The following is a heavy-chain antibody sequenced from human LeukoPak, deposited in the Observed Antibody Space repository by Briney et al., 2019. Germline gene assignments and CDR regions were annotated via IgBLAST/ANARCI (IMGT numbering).Heavy chain of an antibody. CDR1: GFTFSSYA. CDR2: ISWNSGSI. Sequence: PGGSLRLSCAASGFTFSSYAMSWVRQAPGKGLEWVSAISWNSGSIGYADSVKGRFTISRDNAKNSLYLQMNSLRAEDTAVYYCAKDPSQLEYSSSSDWFDPWGQGTLVTVSS. V-gene: IGHV3-23*01. CDR3: AKDPSQLEYSSSSDWFDP. D-gene: IGHD6-6*01. J-gene: IGHJ5*02.